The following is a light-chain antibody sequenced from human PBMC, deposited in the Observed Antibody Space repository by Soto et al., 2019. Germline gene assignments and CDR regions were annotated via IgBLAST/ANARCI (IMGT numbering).Light chain of an antibody. CDR3: SAWDDSPNGVV. CDR1: SSNIGSNS. J-gene: IGLJ3*02. Sequence: QSVLTQPPSASGTPGQRVTISCSGRSSNIGSNSVNWYQQLPGTAPKLLMYKNDRRPSGIPDRFSGFKSGTSASLAISGLQSEDEADYYCSAWDDSPNGVVFGGGTKLTVL. V-gene: IGLV1-44*01. CDR2: KND.